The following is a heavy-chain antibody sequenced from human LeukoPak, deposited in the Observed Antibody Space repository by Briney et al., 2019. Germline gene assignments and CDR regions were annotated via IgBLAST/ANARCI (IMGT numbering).Heavy chain of an antibody. CDR3: ATRYYYDSSGYFG. CDR2: ISAYNGNT. D-gene: IGHD3-22*01. Sequence: ASVKVSCKASGYTFTSYGISWVRQAPGQGLEWMGWISAYNGNTNCAQKLQGRVTMTTDTSTSTAYMELRSLRSDDTAVYYCATRYYYDSSGYFGWGQGTLVTVSS. V-gene: IGHV1-18*01. J-gene: IGHJ4*02. CDR1: GYTFTSYG.